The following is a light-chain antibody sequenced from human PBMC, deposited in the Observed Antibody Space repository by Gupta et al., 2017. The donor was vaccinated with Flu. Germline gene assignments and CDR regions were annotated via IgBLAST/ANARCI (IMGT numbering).Light chain of an antibody. Sequence: SYVVTQPPSVSVAPGQTTRITCGGNYIGSKNVHWYQQKSGQAPVLVVYHDGDWPSGIPERFSASNSGNTATLTISRVEAGDEADYYCQVWDSRSDHLFGGGTKLTVL. CDR2: HDG. V-gene: IGLV3-21*02. CDR1: YIGSKN. J-gene: IGLJ3*02. CDR3: QVWDSRSDHL.